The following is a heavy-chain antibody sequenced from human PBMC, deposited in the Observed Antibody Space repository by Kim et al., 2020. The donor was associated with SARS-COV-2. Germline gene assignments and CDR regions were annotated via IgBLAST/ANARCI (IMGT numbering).Heavy chain of an antibody. J-gene: IGHJ4*02. Sequence: GGSLRLSCAASGFTFSSYAMHWVRQAPGKGLEWVAVISYDGSNKYYADSVKGRFTISRDNSKNTLYLQMNSLRTEDTAVYYCARMSDKDYWGQGTLVTVSS. CDR3: ARMSDKDY. CDR1: GFTFSSYA. D-gene: IGHD2-15*01. V-gene: IGHV3-30*04. CDR2: ISYDGSNK.